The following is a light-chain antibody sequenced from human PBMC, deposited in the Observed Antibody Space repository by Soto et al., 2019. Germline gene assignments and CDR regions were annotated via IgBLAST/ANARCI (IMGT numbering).Light chain of an antibody. CDR1: QSVSSN. J-gene: IGKJ2*01. V-gene: IGKV3-15*01. Sequence: EIVMTQSPATLSVSPGERATLSCRASQSVSSNLAWYQQKPGQAPRLLIYGASTSDTGIPARFSGSGSGREFTLSISSLQSEDFDVYYCQRYNNLPPYTVGKGTKLEIK. CDR2: GAS. CDR3: QRYNNLPPYT.